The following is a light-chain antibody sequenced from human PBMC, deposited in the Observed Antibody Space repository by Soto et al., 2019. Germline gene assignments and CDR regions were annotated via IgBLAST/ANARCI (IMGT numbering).Light chain of an antibody. V-gene: IGKV3-15*01. J-gene: IGKJ1*01. CDR3: QHYNNWPPWT. Sequence: EIVMTQSPATLSVSPGERATLSCRASQSVSSNLAWYQQKPGQAPRLLISGASTRATGITARFIGSGSGTEFTLTISSLQSEDFAVYYCQHYNNWPPWTFGQGTKVEIK. CDR1: QSVSSN. CDR2: GAS.